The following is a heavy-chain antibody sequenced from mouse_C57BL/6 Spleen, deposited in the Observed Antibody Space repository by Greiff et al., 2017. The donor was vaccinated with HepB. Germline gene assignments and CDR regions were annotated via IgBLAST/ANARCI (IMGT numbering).Heavy chain of an antibody. CDR2: ISSGGDYI. CDR1: GFTFSSYA. CDR3: TRGYSSGYYAMDY. D-gene: IGHD3-2*02. V-gene: IGHV5-9-1*02. J-gene: IGHJ4*01. Sequence: EVQVVESGEGLVKPGGSLKLSCAASGFTFSSYAMSWVRQTPEKRLEWVAYISSGGDYIYYADTVKGRFTISRDNARNTLYLQMSSLKSEDTAMYYCTRGYSSGYYAMDYWGQGTSVTVSS.